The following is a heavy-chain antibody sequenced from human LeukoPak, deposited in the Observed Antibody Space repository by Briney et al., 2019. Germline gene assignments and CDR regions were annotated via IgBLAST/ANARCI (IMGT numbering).Heavy chain of an antibody. CDR1: GFTFSSYE. V-gene: IGHV3-48*03. CDR2: ISSSGSTI. CDR3: ARGYKRVIVF. D-gene: IGHD1-14*01. J-gene: IGHJ4*02. Sequence: GGSLRLSCAASGFTFSSYEMNWVRQAPGKGLEWVSYISSSGSTIYYADSVKGRFTISRDNAKNSLYLRMNSLRAEDTAVYYCARGYKRVIVFWGQGTLVTVSS.